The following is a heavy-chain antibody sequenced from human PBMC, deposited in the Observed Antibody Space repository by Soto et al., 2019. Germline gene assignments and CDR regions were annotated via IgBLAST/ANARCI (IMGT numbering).Heavy chain of an antibody. CDR3: PRDLRMDDIYRH. Sequence: QVQLVQSGAEVKKPGSSVKVSCKASGGTFSSYTISWVRQAPGQGLEWMGRIIPILGIANYAQKFQGRVTITADKSTSTAYMELSSLRSEDTAVYYCPRDLRMDDIYRHWGQGTLVTVSS. V-gene: IGHV1-69*08. J-gene: IGHJ1*01. D-gene: IGHD3-9*01. CDR2: IIPILGIA. CDR1: GGTFSSYT.